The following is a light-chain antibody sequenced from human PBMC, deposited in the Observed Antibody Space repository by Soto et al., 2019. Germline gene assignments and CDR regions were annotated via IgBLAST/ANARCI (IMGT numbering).Light chain of an antibody. CDR1: QSISNY. CDR2: GAS. V-gene: IGKV1-39*01. J-gene: IGKJ4*01. CDR3: QESMSVPFS. Sequence: DIQMTQSPSSLSASVGERVTITCRASQSISNYLNWYQKKLGKAPKLLIYGASSLQSGVPSRFSGSGWGTDFTLTINSLEPEDSATYYCQESMSVPFSFGGGTKLEIK.